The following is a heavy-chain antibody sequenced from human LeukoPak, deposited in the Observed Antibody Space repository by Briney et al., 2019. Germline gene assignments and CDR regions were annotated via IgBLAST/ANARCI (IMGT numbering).Heavy chain of an antibody. V-gene: IGHV1-8*01. CDR2: MSPNNCNT. CDR3: ARRHGRCSDGSCYYPDY. D-gene: IGHD2-15*01. CDR1: GYTFTSYD. Sequence: SVNVSCKSSGYTFTSYDINWVRQATGQGGEWIVWMSPNNCNTVYTQKFQGRVTMTRNSSITTSYMELSSLRSEDTAVYYCARRHGRCSDGSCYYPDYWGQGTLVTVSS. J-gene: IGHJ4*02.